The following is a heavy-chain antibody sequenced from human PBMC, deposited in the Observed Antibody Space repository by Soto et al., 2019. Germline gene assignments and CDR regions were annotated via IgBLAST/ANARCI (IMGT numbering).Heavy chain of an antibody. Sequence: EVQLLESGGGLVQPGGSLRLSCAASGFTFNSYAMHWVRQAPGKGLEWVSGISGFSAGSASTYFADSVKGRFIISRDNSNNNMYLQMNNMRAEDKAIYYCAKVPLFFGLDDFDFLSDGTAVTVSS. D-gene: IGHD3-10*01. J-gene: IGHJ3*01. CDR2: ISGFSAGSAST. V-gene: IGHV3-23*01. CDR3: AKVPLFFGLDDFDF. CDR1: GFTFNSYA.